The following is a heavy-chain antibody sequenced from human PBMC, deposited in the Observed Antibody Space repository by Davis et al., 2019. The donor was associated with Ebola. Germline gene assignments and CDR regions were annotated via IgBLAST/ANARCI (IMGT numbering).Heavy chain of an antibody. CDR2: IIPIFGTA. CDR1: GGTFSSYA. Sequence: SVKVSCKASGGTFSSYAISWVRQAPGQGLEWMGGIIPIFGTANYAQKFQGRVTITADKSTSTAYMELSSLRSEDTAVYYCARSPYDSSGTAVGAFDIWGQGTMVTVSS. CDR3: ARSPYDSSGTAVGAFDI. V-gene: IGHV1-69*06. J-gene: IGHJ3*02. D-gene: IGHD3-22*01.